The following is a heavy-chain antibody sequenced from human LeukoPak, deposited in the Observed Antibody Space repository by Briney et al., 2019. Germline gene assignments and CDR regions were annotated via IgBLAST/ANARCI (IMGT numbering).Heavy chain of an antibody. CDR1: GFTFSSYW. CDR3: ARGPNYGTFDY. J-gene: IGHJ4*02. D-gene: IGHD4-17*01. Sequence: QPGGSLSLSCAASGFTFSSYWMHWVRQAPGKGLVWVSRINSDGSITSDADSVKGRFTISSDNAKNTLYLQMNSLRAEDTAVYYCARGPNYGTFDYWGQGTLVTVSS. V-gene: IGHV3-74*01. CDR2: INSDGSIT.